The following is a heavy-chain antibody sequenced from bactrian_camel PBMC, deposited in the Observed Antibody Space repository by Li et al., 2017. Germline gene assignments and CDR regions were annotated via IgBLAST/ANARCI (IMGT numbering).Heavy chain of an antibody. J-gene: IGHJ6*01. V-gene: IGHV3-2*01. D-gene: IGHD7*01. CDR1: GFTFSSYY. CDR2: IDSDRSNT. Sequence: VQLVESGGGLVQPGGSLRLSCTASGFTFSSYYIYWVRQAPGKGLEWVSSIDSDRSNTYYADSVKGRFTISRDNAKNALYLQMNSLKTEDTAVYYCATWWSVGFWGQGTQVTVS. CDR3: ATWWSVGF.